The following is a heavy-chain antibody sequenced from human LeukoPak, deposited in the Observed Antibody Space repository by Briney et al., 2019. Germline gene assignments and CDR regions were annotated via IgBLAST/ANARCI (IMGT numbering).Heavy chain of an antibody. Sequence: GGSLRLSCAASGFIFSTYVMYWVRQAPGKGLEWVSAISGSGGSTYYADSVKGRFTISRDNSKNTLYLQMNSLRAEDTAVYYCAKGWSSDYYYYYYMDVWGKGTTVTVSS. V-gene: IGHV3-23*01. CDR3: AKGWSSDYYYYYYMDV. J-gene: IGHJ6*03. CDR1: GFIFSTYV. CDR2: ISGSGGST. D-gene: IGHD2-15*01.